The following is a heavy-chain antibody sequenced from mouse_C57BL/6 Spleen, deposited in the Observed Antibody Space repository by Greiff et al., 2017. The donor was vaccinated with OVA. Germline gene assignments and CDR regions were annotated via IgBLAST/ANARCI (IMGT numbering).Heavy chain of an antibody. CDR1: GYAFSSYW. Sequence: QVQLKESGAELVKPGASVKISCKASGYAFSSYWMNWVKQRPGKGLEWIGQIYPGDGDTNYNGKFKGKATLTADKSSSTAYMQLSSLTSEDSAVYFCARAYYYGSSHFDYWGQGTTLTVSS. V-gene: IGHV1-80*01. CDR2: IYPGDGDT. D-gene: IGHD1-1*01. J-gene: IGHJ2*01. CDR3: ARAYYYGSSHFDY.